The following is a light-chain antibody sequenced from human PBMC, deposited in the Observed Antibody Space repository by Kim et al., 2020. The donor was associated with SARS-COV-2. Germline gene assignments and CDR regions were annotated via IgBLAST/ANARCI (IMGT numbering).Light chain of an antibody. CDR1: QSVSYY. CDR3: QQRNSWPLT. Sequence: EIVLTQSPATLSLSPGERATLSCRASQSVSYYLAWYQHKPGQAPRLLIYDASNRATGIPARFSGSGSGTDFTLTIGSLEPEDFAVYYCQQRNSWPLTFGGGTKVDIK. V-gene: IGKV3-11*01. CDR2: DAS. J-gene: IGKJ4*01.